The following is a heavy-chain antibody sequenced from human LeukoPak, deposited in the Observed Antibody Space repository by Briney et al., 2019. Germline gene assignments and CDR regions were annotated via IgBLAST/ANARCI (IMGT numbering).Heavy chain of an antibody. D-gene: IGHD3-16*01. J-gene: IGHJ3*02. V-gene: IGHV3-48*04. Sequence: GGSLRLSCAASGFTFSSYSMNWDRQAPGKGLEWVSYISSSSSTIYYADSVKGRFTISRDNAKNTLYLQMNSLRAEDTAVYYCARDYAVGESFDIWGQGTLVTVSS. CDR1: GFTFSSYS. CDR2: ISSSSSTI. CDR3: ARDYAVGESFDI.